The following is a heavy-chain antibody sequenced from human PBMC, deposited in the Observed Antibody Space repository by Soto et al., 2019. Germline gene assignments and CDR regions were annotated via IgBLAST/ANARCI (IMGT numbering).Heavy chain of an antibody. CDR2: MNPISRNT. V-gene: IGHV1-8*01. J-gene: IGHJ6*02. D-gene: IGHD3-22*01. Sequence: ASVKVSCKASGYTFSSYDINGGRPATGQGLEWRGWMNPISRNTGYAQKFQGRVTMTSDSSISTHYMELSSPRSEDAAMSYCARIRADRSGYYASGPDVWG. CDR3: ARIRADRSGYYASGPDV. CDR1: GYTFSSYD.